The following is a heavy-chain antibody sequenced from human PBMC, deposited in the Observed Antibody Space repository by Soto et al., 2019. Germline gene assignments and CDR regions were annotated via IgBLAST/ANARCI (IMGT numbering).Heavy chain of an antibody. J-gene: IGHJ6*03. CDR1: GFTFSSYA. CDR2: ISGSGRTT. V-gene: IGHV3-23*01. Sequence: EVQLLESGGGLVQPGGSLRLSCAASGFTFSSYAMSWVRQAPGKGLEWVSAISGSGRTTYYADSVKGRFTISRDNSKNTLYLQMNSLRAEDTAVYYCAKGDGSGTYSYYYYYYMDVWGKGTTVTVSS. D-gene: IGHD3-10*01. CDR3: AKGDGSGTYSYYYYYYMDV.